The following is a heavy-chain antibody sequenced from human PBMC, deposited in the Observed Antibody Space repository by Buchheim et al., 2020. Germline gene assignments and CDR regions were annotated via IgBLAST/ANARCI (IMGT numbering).Heavy chain of an antibody. CDR2: INHSGST. CDR1: GGSFSGYY. D-gene: IGHD2-2*01. V-gene: IGHV4-34*01. Sequence: QVQLQQWGAGLLKPSETLSLTCAVYGGSFSGYYWSWIRQPPGKGLEWIGEINHSGSTNYNPSLKSRVTISVDTSKNQFSLKLSSVTAADTAVYYCARGAHYCSSTSCYPRDDYFDYWGQGTL. J-gene: IGHJ4*02. CDR3: ARGAHYCSSTSCYPRDDYFDY.